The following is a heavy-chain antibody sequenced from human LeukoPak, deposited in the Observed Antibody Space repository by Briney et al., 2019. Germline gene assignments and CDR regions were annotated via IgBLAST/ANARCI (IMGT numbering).Heavy chain of an antibody. Sequence: PPETLSLTCTVSGGSISSYYWSWIRQPPGKGLEWIGYIYYSGSTNYNPSLKSRVTISVDTSKNQFSLKLSSVTAADTAVYYCARTYDFWSGYYFDYWGQGTLGTVSS. J-gene: IGHJ4*02. D-gene: IGHD3-3*01. V-gene: IGHV4-59*01. CDR3: ARTYDFWSGYYFDY. CDR2: IYYSGST. CDR1: GGSISSYY.